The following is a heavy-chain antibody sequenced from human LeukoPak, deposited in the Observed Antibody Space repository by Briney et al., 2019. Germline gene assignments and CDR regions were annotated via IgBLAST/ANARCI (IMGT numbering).Heavy chain of an antibody. D-gene: IGHD2-2*01. J-gene: IGHJ6*03. V-gene: IGHV5-51*01. CDR3: ARIYCSSTSCYAYYYYYMDV. CDR1: GYSFTSYW. CDR2: IYPGDSDT. Sequence: KDGESLKISCKGSGYSFTSYWIGWVRQMPGKGLEWMGIIYPGDSDTRYSPSFQGQVTISADKSIGTAYLQWSSLKASDTAMYYCARIYCSSTSCYAYYYYYMDVWGKGTTVTVSS.